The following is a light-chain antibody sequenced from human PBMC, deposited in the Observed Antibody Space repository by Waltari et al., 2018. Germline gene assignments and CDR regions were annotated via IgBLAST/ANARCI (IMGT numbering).Light chain of an antibody. V-gene: IGKV1-33*01. CDR2: DTS. Sequence: DLKMTQSPSPLSLSVGDRVTTSCQESQNIVMYLSWFQQKPGKAPMLLIFDTSNVESGFPSRFSSSGSGTHFTLTITSLQPEDVAMYYCQQYDNLPYTFGQGTKLEF. CDR1: QNIVMY. J-gene: IGKJ2*01. CDR3: QQYDNLPYT.